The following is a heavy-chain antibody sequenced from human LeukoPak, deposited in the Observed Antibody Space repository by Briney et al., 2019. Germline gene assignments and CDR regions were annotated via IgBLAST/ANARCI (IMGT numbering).Heavy chain of an antibody. Sequence: GGSLRLSCEASGFTFSSSAMNWVRQAPGKGLDWVAVILEDGSIQYYADSVKGRFTISRDNSKNTLFLQMNSLRGEDTAMYYCARVQGGGFRTADYWGQGTLVTVSS. V-gene: IGHV3-30*04. J-gene: IGHJ4*02. CDR1: GFTFSSSA. CDR3: ARVQGGGFRTADY. CDR2: ILEDGSIQ. D-gene: IGHD1-14*01.